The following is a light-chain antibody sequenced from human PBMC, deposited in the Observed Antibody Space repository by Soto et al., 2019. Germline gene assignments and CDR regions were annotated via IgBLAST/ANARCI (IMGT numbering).Light chain of an antibody. J-gene: IGKJ1*01. Sequence: DIVMTQTPLSSPVTLGQPASISCRSSRSLVHSDGNTYLSWLQQRPGQPSRLLIYRVSNRFSGVPDRFSGGGTGTDFTLKISRVEVEDVGVYFCAQETHFPRTFGQGTKVEI. CDR3: AQETHFPRT. CDR2: RVS. V-gene: IGKV2-24*01. CDR1: RSLVHSDGNTY.